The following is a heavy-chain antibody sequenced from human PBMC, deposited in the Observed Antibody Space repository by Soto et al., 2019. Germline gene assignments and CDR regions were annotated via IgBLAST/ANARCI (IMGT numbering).Heavy chain of an antibody. CDR2: IYDSGST. V-gene: IGHV4-59*01. CDR3: ASKNYYGSGSKFQH. J-gene: IGHJ1*01. CDR1: GGSISSYY. D-gene: IGHD3-10*01. Sequence: PSETLSLTCAVSGGSISSYYWSWIRQPPGKGLEWIGYIYDSGSTNYNPSLKSRVTISVDTSKNQFSLKLSSVTAADTAVYYCASKNYYGSGSKFQHWGQGTLVTVSS.